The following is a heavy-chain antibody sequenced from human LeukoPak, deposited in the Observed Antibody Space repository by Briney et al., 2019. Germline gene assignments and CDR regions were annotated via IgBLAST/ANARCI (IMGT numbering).Heavy chain of an antibody. CDR3: ARVLWNDDWAFDY. V-gene: IGHV1-24*01. CDR2: FDPEDGET. Sequence: ASVKVSCKVSGYTLTELSMHWVRQAPGKGLEWMGGFDPEDGETIYAQKFQGRVTMTEDTSTDTAYMELSRLRSDDTAVYYCARVLWNDDWAFDYWGQGTLVTVSS. CDR1: GYTLTELS. D-gene: IGHD1-1*01. J-gene: IGHJ4*02.